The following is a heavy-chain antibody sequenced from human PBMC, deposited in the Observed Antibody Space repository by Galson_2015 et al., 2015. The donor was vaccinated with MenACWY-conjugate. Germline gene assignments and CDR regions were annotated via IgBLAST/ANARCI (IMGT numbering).Heavy chain of an antibody. V-gene: IGHV3-21*01. CDR2: ISATSATI. D-gene: IGHD6-13*01. CDR3: ARTAGSVPP. Sequence: SLRLSCAASGVTLGNYWMHWVRQAPGKGLEWVSSISATSATIYYADSVKGRFTISRDNAKNSLYLQMNSLRAEDTAVYYCARTAGSVPPWGLGTLVTVSS. CDR1: GVTLGNYW. J-gene: IGHJ5*02.